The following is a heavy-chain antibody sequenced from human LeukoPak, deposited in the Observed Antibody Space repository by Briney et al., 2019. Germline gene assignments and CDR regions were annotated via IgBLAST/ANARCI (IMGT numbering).Heavy chain of an antibody. Sequence: GGSLRLSCAASGFTFSRHWMHWVRLAPGKGLVWVSRIKGDRSTTNYADSVKGRFTISRDNAKNTLYLQMNSLRAEDTAVYYCAREYNYDLDVWGKGTTVTVSS. J-gene: IGHJ6*04. V-gene: IGHV3-74*01. CDR3: AREYNYDLDV. CDR2: IKGDRSTT. CDR1: GFTFSRHW.